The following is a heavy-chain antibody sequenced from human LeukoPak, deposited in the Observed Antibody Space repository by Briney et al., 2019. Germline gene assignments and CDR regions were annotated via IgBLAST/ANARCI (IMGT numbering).Heavy chain of an antibody. V-gene: IGHV3-7*01. J-gene: IGHJ4*02. CDR1: GFTFSQYW. Sequence: PGGSLRLSCAASGFTFSQYWMSWVRQAPGKGLEWVANTNRDGSEKYYVDSVKGRFTISRDNAKNSLYLQMNGLRAEDTAVYYCAREGYCSSTGCAYFDYWGQGTLVTVSS. CDR2: TNRDGSEK. CDR3: AREGYCSSTGCAYFDY. D-gene: IGHD2-2*01.